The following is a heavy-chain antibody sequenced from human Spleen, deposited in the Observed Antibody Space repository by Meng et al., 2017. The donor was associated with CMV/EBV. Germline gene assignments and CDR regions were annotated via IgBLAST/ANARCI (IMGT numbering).Heavy chain of an antibody. Sequence: ASVKVSCKASGYTFTAHYFHWVRQAPGQGLEWMGWMNPNSGNTGYAQKFQGRVTMTRNTSISTAYMELSSLRSEDTAVYYCATTARGYSYGRQDDYYYYGMDVWGQGTTVTVSS. CDR2: MNPNSGNT. V-gene: IGHV1-8*02. CDR1: GYTFTAHY. CDR3: ATTARGYSYGRQDDYYYYGMDV. J-gene: IGHJ6*02. D-gene: IGHD5-18*01.